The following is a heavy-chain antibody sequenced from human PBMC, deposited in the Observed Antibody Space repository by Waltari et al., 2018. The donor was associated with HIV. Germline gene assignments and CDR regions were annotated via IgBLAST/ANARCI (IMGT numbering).Heavy chain of an antibody. CDR2: VIPVAGTA. J-gene: IGHJ4*02. CDR1: GAAFVRSP. Sequence: QVPLVQSRAEVMKPGSSVPISCKASGAAFVRSPFNWVRQAPGQGLEWMGRVIPVAGTANKAQRFQDRVTITADKITTTVYMELRSLRLDDTAMYYCASARETMGVDFDSWGQGTPVTV. D-gene: IGHD3-10*01. CDR3: ASARETMGVDFDS. V-gene: IGHV1-69*08.